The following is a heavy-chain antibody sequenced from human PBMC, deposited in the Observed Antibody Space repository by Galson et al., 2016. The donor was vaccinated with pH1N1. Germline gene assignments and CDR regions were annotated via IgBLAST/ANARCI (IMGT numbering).Heavy chain of an antibody. D-gene: IGHD6-19*01. CDR1: GFSVSFSY. CDR2: IYSGDTT. V-gene: IGHV3-53*01. J-gene: IGHJ4*02. Sequence: SLRLSCAASGFSVSFSYLSWVRQAPGKGLEWVSIIYSGDTTYYTDSVKGRFTISRDISKNTLYLQMNSLRAEDTAVYYCARPAEQQWLVILPFGYWGQGILVTVSS. CDR3: ARPAEQQWLVILPFGY.